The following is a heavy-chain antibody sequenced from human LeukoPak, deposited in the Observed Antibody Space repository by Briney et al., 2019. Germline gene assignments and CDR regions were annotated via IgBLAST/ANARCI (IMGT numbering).Heavy chain of an antibody. CDR2: IYYSGST. V-gene: IGHV4-59*08. CDR3: ATRGSGSTVSTWYYFDY. Sequence: SETLSLTCTVPGRSISSYYWSWIRQPPGKGLEWIGYIYYSGSTNYSPSLKSRVTISVDTSKNEFSLKLSSVTAADTAVYYCATRGSGSTVSTWYYFDYWGQGTLVTVSS. CDR1: GRSISSYY. D-gene: IGHD3-10*01. J-gene: IGHJ4*02.